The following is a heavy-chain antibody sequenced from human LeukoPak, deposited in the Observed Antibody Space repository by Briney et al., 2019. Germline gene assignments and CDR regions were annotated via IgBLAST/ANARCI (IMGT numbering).Heavy chain of an antibody. Sequence: GGSLRLSCGAWGFTFDDYTVHWVRHGRGKGVEGGSFIRWEGTGKYYADSVRGRFTISRENRKKSVYVQVNSLRTEDTALYYCAKDIGSARDGYYFDYWGQGTLVTVSS. CDR3: AKDIGSARDGYYFDY. CDR2: IRWEGTGK. D-gene: IGHD5-24*01. J-gene: IGHJ4*02. CDR1: GFTFDDYT. V-gene: IGHV3-43*01.